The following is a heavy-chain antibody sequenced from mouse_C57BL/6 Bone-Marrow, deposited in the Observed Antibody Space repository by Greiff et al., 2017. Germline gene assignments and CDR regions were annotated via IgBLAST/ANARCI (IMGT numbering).Heavy chain of an antibody. J-gene: IGHJ4*01. D-gene: IGHD2-1*01. CDR2: INPYNGGT. CDR3: ANVIYYPYAMDY. V-gene: IGHV1-19*01. CDR1: GYTFTDYY. Sequence: VKLVESGPVLVKPGASVKMSCKASGYTFTDYYMNWVKQSHGKSLEWIGVINPYNGGTSYNQKFKGKATLTVDKSSSTAYMELNSLTSEDSAVYYCANVIYYPYAMDYWGQGTSVTVSS.